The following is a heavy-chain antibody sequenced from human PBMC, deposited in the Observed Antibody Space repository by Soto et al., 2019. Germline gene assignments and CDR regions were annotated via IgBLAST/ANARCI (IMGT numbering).Heavy chain of an antibody. CDR3: ARDPTYYYGSGSKDYYYYGMDV. Sequence: SETLSLTCTVSGGSISSDYWSWIRQPPGKGLEWIGYIYYSGSTNYNPSLKSRVTISVDTSKNQFSLKLSSVTAADTAVYYCARDPTYYYGSGSKDYYYYGMDVWGQGTTVNVSS. CDR1: GGSISSDY. D-gene: IGHD3-10*01. CDR2: IYYSGST. V-gene: IGHV4-59*01. J-gene: IGHJ6*02.